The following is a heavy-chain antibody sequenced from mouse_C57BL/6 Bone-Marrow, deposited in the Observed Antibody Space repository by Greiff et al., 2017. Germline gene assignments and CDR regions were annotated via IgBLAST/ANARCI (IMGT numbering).Heavy chain of an antibody. V-gene: IGHV1-81*01. CDR2: IYPRSGNT. CDR1: GYTFTSYG. Sequence: QVQLQQSGAELARPGASVKLSCKASGYTFTSYGISWVKQRTGQGLEWIGEIYPRSGNTYYNETFKGKATLTADKSSSTAYMELSSLTSEDSAVYFCGRGGVPYYYAMDYWGQGTSVTVSS. CDR3: GRGGVPYYYAMDY. J-gene: IGHJ4*01.